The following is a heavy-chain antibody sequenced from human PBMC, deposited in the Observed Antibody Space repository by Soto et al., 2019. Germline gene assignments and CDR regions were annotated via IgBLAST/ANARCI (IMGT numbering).Heavy chain of an antibody. CDR2: INHSGST. J-gene: IGHJ6*02. CDR3: ARVVGFVEARTTYYGMEV. V-gene: IGHV4-34*01. D-gene: IGHD6-6*01. Sequence: PSETLSLTCAVYGGSFSGYYWSWIRQPPGKGLEWIGEINHSGSTNYNPSLKSRVTISVDTSKNQFSLKLSSVTAADTAVYYCARVVGFVEARTTYYGMEVWGQGTTVTVSS. CDR1: GGSFSGYY.